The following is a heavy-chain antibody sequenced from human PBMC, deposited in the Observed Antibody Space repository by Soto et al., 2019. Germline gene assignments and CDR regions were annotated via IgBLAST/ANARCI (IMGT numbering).Heavy chain of an antibody. CDR1: GGTFSSYT. CDR2: IIPILGIA. V-gene: IGHV1-69*02. D-gene: IGHD6-6*01. CDR3: ARSPSIAARMRFDY. Sequence: GASVKVSCKASGGTFSSYTISWVRQAPGQGLEWMGRIIPILGIANYAQKFQGRVTITADKSTSTAYMELSSLRSEDTAVYYCARSPSIAARMRFDYWGQGTLVTVSS. J-gene: IGHJ4*02.